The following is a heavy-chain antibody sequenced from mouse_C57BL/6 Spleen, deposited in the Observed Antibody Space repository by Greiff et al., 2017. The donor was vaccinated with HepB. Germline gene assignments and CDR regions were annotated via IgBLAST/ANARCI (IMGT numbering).Heavy chain of an antibody. J-gene: IGHJ4*01. Sequence: VKVVESGAELVRPGASVKLSCKASGYTFTDYYINWVKQRPGQGLEWIARIYPGSGNTYYNEKFKGKATLTAEKSSSTAYMQLSSLTSEDSAVYFCARLGGLRGAMDYWGQGTSVTVSS. D-gene: IGHD2-4*01. CDR3: ARLGGLRGAMDY. CDR1: GYTFTDYY. V-gene: IGHV1-76*01. CDR2: IYPGSGNT.